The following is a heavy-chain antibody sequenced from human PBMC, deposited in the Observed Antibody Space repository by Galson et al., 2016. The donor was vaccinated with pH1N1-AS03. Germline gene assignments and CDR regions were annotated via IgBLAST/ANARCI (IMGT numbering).Heavy chain of an antibody. D-gene: IGHD2-21*02. CDR2: SNPDTGGT. CDR3: ARDLGGGDRHTDWYLDL. CDR1: GYPFTAYY. J-gene: IGHJ2*01. V-gene: IGHV1-2*06. Sequence: SVKVSCKASGYPFTAYYMHWVRQAPGQGLEWMGRSNPDTGGTNSAQEFQGRVTLTMDTSSRTAYMALTWLTPDDTAVYYCARDLGGGDRHTDWYLDLWGRGTLVTVSS.